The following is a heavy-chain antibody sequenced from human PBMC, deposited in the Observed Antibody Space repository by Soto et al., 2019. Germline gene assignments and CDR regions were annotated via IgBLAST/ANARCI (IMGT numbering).Heavy chain of an antibody. CDR2: IYFDGTT. V-gene: IGHV4-31*11. CDR3: ATRTTVTMFDY. CDR1: GASVTRAGSY. D-gene: IGHD4-17*01. J-gene: IGHJ4*02. Sequence: QVQLQESGPGLVKPSQTLSLTCDVSGASVTRAGSYWGWIRQRPGQGLEWIGYIYFDGTTYYNPSLKSRVIISADTSRNQFSLSLSFLTAADTAVYYCATRTTVTMFDYWGQGTLVTVSS.